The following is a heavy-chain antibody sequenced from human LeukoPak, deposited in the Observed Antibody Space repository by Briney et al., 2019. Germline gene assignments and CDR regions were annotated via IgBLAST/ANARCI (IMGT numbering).Heavy chain of an antibody. D-gene: IGHD2-8*02. CDR1: GFTFSSYS. J-gene: IGHJ5*02. Sequence: GGSLRRSCAASGFTFSSYSTNWVRQAPGKGLEWVSSISSSSSYIYYADSVKGRFTISRDNAKNSLYLQMNSLRAEDTAVYYCARDTGARGWFDPWGQGTLVTVSS. CDR2: ISSSSSYI. V-gene: IGHV3-21*01. CDR3: ARDTGARGWFDP.